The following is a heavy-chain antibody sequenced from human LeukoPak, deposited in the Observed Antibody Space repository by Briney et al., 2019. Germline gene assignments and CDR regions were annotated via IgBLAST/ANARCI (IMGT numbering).Heavy chain of an antibody. CDR3: ARGLGSNYVYFDY. D-gene: IGHD1-26*01. CDR2: IHTSGIT. CDR1: GGSISSHY. Sequence: KPSETLSLTCTVSGGSISSHYWSWIRQPAGKGLEYIGRIHTSGITNYNPSLKSRVTMSGDTSKNQFSLKLSSVTAADTALYYCARGLGSNYVYFDYWGQGSLVTVSS. J-gene: IGHJ4*02. V-gene: IGHV4-4*07.